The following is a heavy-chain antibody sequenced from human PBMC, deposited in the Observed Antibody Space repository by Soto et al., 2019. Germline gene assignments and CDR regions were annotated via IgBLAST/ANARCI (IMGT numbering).Heavy chain of an antibody. V-gene: IGHV4-31*03. D-gene: IGHD3-3*01. J-gene: IGHJ6*02. CDR3: ARDGRFWSGIYYYYGMDV. CDR2: IYYSGST. CDR1: GGSISSGGYY. Sequence: PSETLSLTCSVSGGSISSGGYYWSWIRQHPGKGLEWIGYIYYSGSTYYNPSLKSRVTISVDTSKNQFSLKLSSVTAADTAVYYCARDGRFWSGIYYYYGMDVWGQGTTVTVSS.